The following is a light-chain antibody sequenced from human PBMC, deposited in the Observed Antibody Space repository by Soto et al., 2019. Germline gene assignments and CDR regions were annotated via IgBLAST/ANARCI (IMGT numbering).Light chain of an antibody. CDR1: NSDVGGYNF. CDR2: TIS. CDR3: CSYTARDIVV. J-gene: IGLJ2*01. V-gene: IGLV2-11*01. Sequence: QSALTQPRSVSGTPGQSVTISCTGTNSDVGGYNFVSWHQQLPGKAPKLMNSTISQPPSGVADRSAGSKSGNTASLTSSGLHADDEDYYCGCSYTARDIVVFGGGTKLTVL.